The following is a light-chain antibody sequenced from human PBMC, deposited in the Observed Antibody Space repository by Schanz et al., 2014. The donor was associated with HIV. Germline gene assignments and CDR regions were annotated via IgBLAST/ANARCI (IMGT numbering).Light chain of an antibody. CDR2: DAS. J-gene: IGKJ3*01. CDR3: QQSYSTPFT. Sequence: DIQMTQSPSSLSASVGDRVTITCQASQDISNYLNWYQQKPGKAPKLLISDASNLEIGVPSTFSGSGSGTEFTLTISSLQPEDFATYYCQQSYSTPFTFGPGTKVDIK. V-gene: IGKV1-39*01. CDR1: QDISNY.